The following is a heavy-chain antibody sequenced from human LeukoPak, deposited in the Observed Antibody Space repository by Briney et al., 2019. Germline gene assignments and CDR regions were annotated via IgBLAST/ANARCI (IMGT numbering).Heavy chain of an antibody. CDR3: ARAREPVAIDY. J-gene: IGHJ4*02. V-gene: IGHV4-39*07. Sequence: SETLSLTCTVSGGSISSGDYYWSWIRQPPGKGLEWIGEINHSGSTNYNPSLKSRVTLSVDTSKNQFSLKLTSVTAADTAVYYCARAREPVAIDYWGQGTLVTVSS. CDR2: INHSGST. D-gene: IGHD5-12*01. CDR1: GGSISSGDYY.